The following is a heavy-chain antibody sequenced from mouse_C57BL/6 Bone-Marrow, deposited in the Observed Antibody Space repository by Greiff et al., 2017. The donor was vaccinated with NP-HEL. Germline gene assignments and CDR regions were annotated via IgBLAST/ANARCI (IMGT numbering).Heavy chain of an antibody. Sequence: EVQLQQSGPELVKPGASVKISCKASGYSFTGYYMNWVKQSPEKSLEWIGEINPSTGGTTYNQKFKAKATLTVDKSSSTAYMQLKSLTSEDSAVYYCASRKYAMDYWGQGTSVTVSS. CDR3: ASRKYAMDY. CDR1: GYSFTGYY. CDR2: INPSTGGT. J-gene: IGHJ4*01. V-gene: IGHV1-42*01.